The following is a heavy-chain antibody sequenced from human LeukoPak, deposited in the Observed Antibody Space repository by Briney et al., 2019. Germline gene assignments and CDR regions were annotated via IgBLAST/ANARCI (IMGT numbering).Heavy chain of an antibody. J-gene: IGHJ5*02. V-gene: IGHV4-31*03. D-gene: IGHD6-13*01. Sequence: SQTLSLTCTVSGGSISSGGYYWSWIRQHPGKGLEWIGYIYYSGSTYYNPSLKGRVIISVDTSKNQFSLKLSSVTAADTAVYYCARVSSSWYPSWFDPWGQGTLVTVSS. CDR2: IYYSGST. CDR3: ARVSSSWYPSWFDP. CDR1: GGSISSGGYY.